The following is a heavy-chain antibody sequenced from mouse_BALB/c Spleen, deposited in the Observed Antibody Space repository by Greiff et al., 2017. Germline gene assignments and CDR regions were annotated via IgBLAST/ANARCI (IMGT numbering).Heavy chain of an antibody. Sequence: EVQLQESGGGLVQPGGSLKLSCAASGFTFSSYTMSWVRQTPEKRLEWVAYISNGGGSTYYPDTVKGRFTISRDNAKNTLYLQMSSLKSEDTAMYYCARRITTVYAMDYWGQGTSVTVSS. CDR2: ISNGGGST. D-gene: IGHD1-1*01. J-gene: IGHJ4*01. CDR3: ARRITTVYAMDY. V-gene: IGHV5-12-2*01. CDR1: GFTFSSYT.